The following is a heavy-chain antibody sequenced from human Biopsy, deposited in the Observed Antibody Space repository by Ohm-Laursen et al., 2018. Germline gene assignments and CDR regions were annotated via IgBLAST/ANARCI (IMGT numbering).Heavy chain of an antibody. CDR1: GVSITAYY. D-gene: IGHD2-15*01. Sequence: SQTLSLTCTVSGVSITAYYWSWIRQPPGKGMECNGNIHHSGSTNYNPSLKSQLTILVDTYKNQFSLKLSSVPAADTAVYYCARMDCSGGSCHYYSYGMDVWSQGTTVTVSS. V-gene: IGHV4-4*09. J-gene: IGHJ6*02. CDR3: ARMDCSGGSCHYYSYGMDV. CDR2: IHHSGST.